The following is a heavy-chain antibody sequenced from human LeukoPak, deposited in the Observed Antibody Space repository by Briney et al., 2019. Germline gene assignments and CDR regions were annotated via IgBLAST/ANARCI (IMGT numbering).Heavy chain of an antibody. CDR2: VKSKADGGTT. J-gene: IGHJ4*02. V-gene: IGHV3-15*01. D-gene: IGHD1-26*01. Sequence: PGGSLRLSCAASGFTFNNAWMNWVRRVPGKGLEWVGRVKSKADGGTTDYAAPVEGRFTISRDDSENTLYLQMNSLKTEDTAVYYCTSDPRIGRYFDYWGQGTLVTVSS. CDR3: TSDPRIGRYFDY. CDR1: GFTFNNAW.